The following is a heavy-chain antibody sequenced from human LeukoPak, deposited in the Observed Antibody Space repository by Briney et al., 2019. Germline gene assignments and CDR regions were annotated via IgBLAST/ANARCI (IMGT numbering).Heavy chain of an antibody. CDR1: GGSISGYY. CDR3: ARDAMVRGVTPIHFDY. J-gene: IGHJ4*02. D-gene: IGHD3-10*01. Sequence: SETLSLTCTVSGGSISGYYWSWIRQPPGEGLEWIGEINHSGSTNYNPSLKSRVTISVDTSKNQFSLKLSSVTAADTAVYYCARDAMVRGVTPIHFDYWGQGTLVTVSS. V-gene: IGHV4-34*01. CDR2: INHSGST.